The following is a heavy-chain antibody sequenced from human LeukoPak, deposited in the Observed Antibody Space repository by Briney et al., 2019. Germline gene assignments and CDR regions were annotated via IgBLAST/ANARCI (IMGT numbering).Heavy chain of an antibody. Sequence: GGSLRLSCAASGFTFSSYAMSWVRQAPGKGLEWVSTISDSGGSTYYADSVKGRFTISRDNSKNTLYLQMNSLRAEDTAVYCCAKKPSSGYYYIDYWGQGTLVTVSS. CDR3: AKKPSSGYYYIDY. CDR1: GFTFSSYA. CDR2: ISDSGGST. V-gene: IGHV3-23*01. J-gene: IGHJ4*02. D-gene: IGHD3-22*01.